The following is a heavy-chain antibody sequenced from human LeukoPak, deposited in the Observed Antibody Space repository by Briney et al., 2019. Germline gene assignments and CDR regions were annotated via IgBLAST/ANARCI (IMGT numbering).Heavy chain of an antibody. Sequence: SQTLSLTCTVSGGSICSGRYYWSWVRQPAGKGLEWIGRNYTSGGTTYRPYLKSRGTILVDTSKNQFSLRLTSVTAADTAVYYCARVTSILIRGVTITETKTYYYMDVWGKGTTVTISS. J-gene: IGHJ6*03. CDR2: NYTSGGT. CDR3: ARVTSILIRGVTITETKTYYYMDV. D-gene: IGHD1-14*01. V-gene: IGHV4-61*02. CDR1: GGSICSGRYY.